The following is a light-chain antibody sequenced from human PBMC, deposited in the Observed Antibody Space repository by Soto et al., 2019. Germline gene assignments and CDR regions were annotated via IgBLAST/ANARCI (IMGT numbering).Light chain of an antibody. V-gene: IGKV1-39*01. J-gene: IGKJ1*01. CDR3: QQTYGTPPT. CDR2: TAS. CDR1: QRMSTY. Sequence: DIQVTQSPSSLSASVGDRVTITCRASQRMSTYLNWYQQKPGKAPKLLIYTASSLQSGVPSRFSGSGSGTDFTLTISSLQPEDFATYCCQQTYGTPPTFGQGTKVEIK.